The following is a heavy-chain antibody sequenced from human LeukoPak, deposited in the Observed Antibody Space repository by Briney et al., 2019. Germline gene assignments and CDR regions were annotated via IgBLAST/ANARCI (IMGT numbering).Heavy chain of an antibody. Sequence: GASVKVSCKASGGTFSSYAISWVRQAPGQGLEWMGGIIPIFGTANYAQKFQGKVTITADESTSTAYMELSSLRSEDTAVYYCARERGKYSYGPWGQGTLVTVSS. CDR1: GGTFSSYA. CDR3: ARERGKYSYGP. D-gene: IGHD5-18*01. CDR2: IIPIFGTA. V-gene: IGHV1-69*13. J-gene: IGHJ5*02.